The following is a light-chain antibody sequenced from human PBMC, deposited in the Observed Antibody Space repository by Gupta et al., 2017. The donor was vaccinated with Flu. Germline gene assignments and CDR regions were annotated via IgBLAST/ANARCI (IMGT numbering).Light chain of an antibody. CDR3: CSYAGSSTFGV. V-gene: IGLV2-23*03. CDR2: EGS. CDR1: SSDAGSYNL. J-gene: IGLJ3*02. Sequence: QYALTQPASVSGSPGQSITISCTGTSSDAGSYNLVSWYQQHPGKAPKLMIYEGSKRPSGVSNRSSGSKSGNTASLTISGLQAEDEADYYCCSYAGSSTFGVFGGGTKLTVL.